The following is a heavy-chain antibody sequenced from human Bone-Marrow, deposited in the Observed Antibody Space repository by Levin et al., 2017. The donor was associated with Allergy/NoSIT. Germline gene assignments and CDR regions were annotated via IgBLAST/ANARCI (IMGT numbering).Heavy chain of an antibody. D-gene: IGHD3-3*01. CDR1: GGSFCSYT. Sequence: SVKVSCRASGGSFCSYTISWVRQAPGQGLEWLGRIIPMLGITDYARRFQGRVTMTADLSTNTGYMELSSLRSEDTAVYYCATTLYYDVIYWGQGTLVTVSS. J-gene: IGHJ4*02. V-gene: IGHV1-69*02. CDR2: IIPMLGIT. CDR3: ATTLYYDVIY.